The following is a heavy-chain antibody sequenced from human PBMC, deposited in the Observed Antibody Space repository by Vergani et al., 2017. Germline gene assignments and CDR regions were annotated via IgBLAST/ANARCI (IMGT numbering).Heavy chain of an antibody. V-gene: IGHV4-59*11. J-gene: IGHJ5*02. CDR3: AGDTHSWERADR. D-gene: IGHD6-13*01. CDR1: FDSIRNLY. Sequence: QVQLQESGPGLVKSSETLSLTCSVSFDSIRNLYCNWIRQPPGKGLEWIGSIHYSENTNYNPSLKTRVTISVDTSKNQFSLTLTSVAAADTAVYYCAGDTHSWERADRWGQGLLVSVSS. CDR2: IHYSENT.